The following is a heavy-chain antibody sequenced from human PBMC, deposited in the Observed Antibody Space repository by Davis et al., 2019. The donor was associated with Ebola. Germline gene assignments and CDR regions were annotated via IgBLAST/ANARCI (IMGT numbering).Heavy chain of an antibody. J-gene: IGHJ4*02. Sequence: PSETLSLTCAVSGGSVTSGGYSWSWIRLPPTKGLEWIGCVYHNGNTYYNPSLKSRVTISVARSKNQFSLKLSSVTAADTAVYYCATTSGYSSSLVFDYWGQGTLVTVSS. D-gene: IGHD6-13*01. V-gene: IGHV4-30-2*01. CDR1: GGSVTSGGYS. CDR3: ATTSGYSSSLVFDY. CDR2: VYHNGNT.